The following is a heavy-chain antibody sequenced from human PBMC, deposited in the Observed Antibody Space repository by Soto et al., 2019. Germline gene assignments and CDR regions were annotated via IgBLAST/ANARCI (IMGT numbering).Heavy chain of an antibody. CDR2: IYTTESP. J-gene: IGHJ6*02. V-gene: IGHV4-4*07. CDR3: ARQGFHYYYGMDV. CDR1: GASSSSYY. Sequence: PSETLSLTCTVSGASSSSYYWTWIRQPAGKGLEWIGRIYTTESPNCNPSLKSRVSMSLDTSKNQFSLKVTSVTAADTAVYYCARQGFHYYYGMDVWGQGTTVTVSS.